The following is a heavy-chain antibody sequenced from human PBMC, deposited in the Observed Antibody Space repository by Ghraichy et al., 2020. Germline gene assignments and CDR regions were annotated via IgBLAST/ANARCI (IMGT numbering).Heavy chain of an antibody. CDR1: GFTLSRHS. CDR3: AREGAGRSSWVYYLDF. J-gene: IGHJ4*02. Sequence: LSLTCAASGFTLSRHSLHWVRQAPGRGLEWVSSITSSSSYIYYTDSVKGRFTISRDNARNSLHLQMDSLRAEDSAVYYCAREGAGRSSWVYYLDFWGQGALVTGSS. D-gene: IGHD6-13*01. CDR2: ITSSSSYI. V-gene: IGHV3-21*01.